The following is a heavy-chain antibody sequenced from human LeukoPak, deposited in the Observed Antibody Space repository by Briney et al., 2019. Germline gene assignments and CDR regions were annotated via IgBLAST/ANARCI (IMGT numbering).Heavy chain of an antibody. V-gene: IGHV3-21*01. CDR2: ISSSSSYI. CDR3: ARAGGVPITGSGYPNWFDP. D-gene: IGHD3-22*01. J-gene: IGHJ5*02. CDR1: GFTFSSYT. Sequence: GGSLRLSCAASGFTFSSYTMNWVRQAPGKGLEWVSSISSSSSYIYYADSVKGRFTISRDNAKNSLYLQMNSLRAEDTAVYYCARAGGVPITGSGYPNWFDPWGQGTLVTVSS.